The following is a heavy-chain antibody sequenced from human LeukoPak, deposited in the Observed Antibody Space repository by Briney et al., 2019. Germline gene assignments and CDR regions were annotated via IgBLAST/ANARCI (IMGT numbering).Heavy chain of an antibody. Sequence: SVKVSCKASAGTFISYAISWVRQAPGQGLEWMGGIIPIFGTANYAQKFQGRVTITTDESTSTAYMELSSLRSEDTAVYYCARGSIVVVTAQRGYYYYMDVWGKGTTVTVS. D-gene: IGHD2-21*02. CDR3: ARGSIVVVTAQRGYYYYMDV. V-gene: IGHV1-69*05. CDR1: AGTFISYA. J-gene: IGHJ6*03. CDR2: IIPIFGTA.